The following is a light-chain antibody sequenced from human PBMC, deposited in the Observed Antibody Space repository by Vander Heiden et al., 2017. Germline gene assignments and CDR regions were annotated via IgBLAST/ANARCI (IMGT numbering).Light chain of an antibody. V-gene: IGLV1-40*01. CDR3: QSFDSSLSGSKV. CDR2: VNN. J-gene: IGLJ2*01. Sequence: QSVLTQPPSVSGAPGQRVTISCTGSRSNIGAGYDVHWYRQPPGTAPKLLIFVNNKRPSGVPDRFSCSKSGTSASLAITGLQADDEADYYCQSFDSSLSGSKVFGGGTKLTVL. CDR1: RSNIGAGYD.